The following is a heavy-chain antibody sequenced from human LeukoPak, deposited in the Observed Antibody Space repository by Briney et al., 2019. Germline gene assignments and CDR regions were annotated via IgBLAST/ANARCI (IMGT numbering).Heavy chain of an antibody. CDR2: ISSSGSTI. D-gene: IGHD3-22*01. CDR3: ARSALNANVVVITNLWFDP. Sequence: PGGSLRLSCAASGFTFSSYSMNWVRQAPGKGLEWVSYISSSGSTIYYADSVKGRFTISRDNAKNSLYLQMNSLRAEDTAVYYCARSALNANVVVITNLWFDPWGQGTLVTVSS. V-gene: IGHV3-48*04. CDR1: GFTFSSYS. J-gene: IGHJ5*02.